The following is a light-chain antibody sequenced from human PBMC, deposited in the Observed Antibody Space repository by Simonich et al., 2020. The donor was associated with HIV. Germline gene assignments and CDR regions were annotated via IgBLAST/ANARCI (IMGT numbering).Light chain of an antibody. CDR3: QQYNKWPPWT. V-gene: IGKV3-15*01. J-gene: IGKJ1*01. CDR1: QSVSSK. Sequence: EIVMTQSPATLSVSPGAKPTLSCRASQSVSSKFAWFQQKPGQAPRLLIYVASTRATGIPARFSCSGSGTEFTLTISSMQSEDFAVYYCQQYNKWPPWTFGQGTKVEIK. CDR2: VAS.